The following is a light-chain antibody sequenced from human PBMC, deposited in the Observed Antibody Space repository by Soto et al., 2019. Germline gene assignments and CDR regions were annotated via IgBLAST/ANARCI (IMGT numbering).Light chain of an antibody. CDR1: QSISSY. Sequence: DIQMTQSPSSLSASVGDRVTITCRASQSISSYLNLYQQKPGKAPKLLIYAASSLQSGVPSRFSGSGSGTDFTLTISSLQPEDFATYYCQQSYNTPLTFGQVTKVEIK. J-gene: IGKJ1*01. CDR3: QQSYNTPLT. CDR2: AAS. V-gene: IGKV1-39*01.